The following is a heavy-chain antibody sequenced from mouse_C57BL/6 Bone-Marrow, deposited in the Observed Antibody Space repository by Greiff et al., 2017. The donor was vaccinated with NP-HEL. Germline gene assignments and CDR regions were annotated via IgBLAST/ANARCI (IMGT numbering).Heavy chain of an antibody. CDR2: IDPSDSYT. V-gene: IGHV1-50*01. J-gene: IGHJ2*01. CDR1: GYTFTSYW. CDR3: TTGIITTVVAFDY. D-gene: IGHD1-1*01. Sequence: QVQLQQPGAELVKPGASVKLSCKASGYTFTSYWMQWVKQRPGQGLEWIGEIDPSDSYTNYNQKFKGKATLTVDTSSSTAYMQLSSLTSEDTAVYYCTTGIITTVVAFDYWGQGTTLTVSS.